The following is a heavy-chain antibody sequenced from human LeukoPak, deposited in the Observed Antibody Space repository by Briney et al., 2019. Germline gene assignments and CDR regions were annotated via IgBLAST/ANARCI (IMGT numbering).Heavy chain of an antibody. CDR1: GFTFSSYS. V-gene: IGHV3-23*01. J-gene: IGHJ4*02. CDR2: ISGSGGST. D-gene: IGHD2-2*01. Sequence: QTGGSLRLSCVGSGFTFSSYSMSWVRQAPGKGLEWVSVISGSGGSTYYADSVKGRFTISRDNSKNTLYLQMNSLRAEDTAVFYCAKGRYQLLSLYFFDYWGQGTLVTVSS. CDR3: AKGRYQLLSLYFFDY.